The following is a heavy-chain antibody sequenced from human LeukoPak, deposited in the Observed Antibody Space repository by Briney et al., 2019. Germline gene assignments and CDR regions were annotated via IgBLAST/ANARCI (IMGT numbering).Heavy chain of an antibody. V-gene: IGHV5-51*01. J-gene: IGHJ4*02. D-gene: IGHD3-22*01. CDR1: GYRFTDYW. CDR2: IYPGDSDT. CDR3: ARQGVYYSASSAFYY. Sequence: PGESLKISCKGSGYRFTDYWIGWVRQMPGKGLEVMGSIYPGDSDTTYSPSFQGQVTISADKSITTAYLHWSSLKASDTAIYYCARQGVYYSASSAFYYWGQGTLVTVSS.